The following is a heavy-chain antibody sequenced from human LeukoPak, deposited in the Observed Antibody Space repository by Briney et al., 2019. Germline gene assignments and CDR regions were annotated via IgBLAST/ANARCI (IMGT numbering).Heavy chain of an antibody. Sequence: ESLKISCMGSGYIFTSCSIGWVRQMPGKGLEWMGIIYPGDSDTRYSPSFQGQVTISADKSISTAYLQWSSLKASDTAMYYCARLTVRGYYDSSGYPSDAFDIWGQGTMVTVSS. CDR1: GYIFTSCS. CDR2: IYPGDSDT. D-gene: IGHD3-22*01. J-gene: IGHJ3*02. CDR3: ARLTVRGYYDSSGYPSDAFDI. V-gene: IGHV5-51*01.